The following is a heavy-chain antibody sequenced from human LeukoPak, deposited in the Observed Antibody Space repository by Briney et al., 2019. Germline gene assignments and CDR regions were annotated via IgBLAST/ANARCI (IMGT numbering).Heavy chain of an antibody. CDR1: GFTFSSYW. CDR3: ARYGLGDTFDI. CDR2: IKQDGSET. D-gene: IGHD3-10*01. V-gene: IGHV3-7*01. Sequence: PGGALRLSCAASGFTFSSYWMSWVRQAPGKGLEWVASIKQDGSETRYVDSIKGRFTIFRDNTKTSLYLQMNSLRAEDTAVYYCARYGLGDTFDIWGQGTVVTVSS. J-gene: IGHJ3*02.